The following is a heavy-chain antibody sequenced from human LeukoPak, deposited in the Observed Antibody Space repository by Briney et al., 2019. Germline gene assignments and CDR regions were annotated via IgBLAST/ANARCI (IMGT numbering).Heavy chain of an antibody. Sequence: SETLSLTCTVSGGSISSSSYYWGWIRQPPGKGLEWIGSIYYSGSTYYNPSLKSRVTISVDTSKNQFSLKLSSVTTADTAVYYCARLYVWGSYLSGYYFDYWGQGPLVTVSS. CDR3: ARLYVWGSYLSGYYFDY. V-gene: IGHV4-39*01. D-gene: IGHD3-16*01. CDR1: GGSISSSSYY. CDR2: IYYSGST. J-gene: IGHJ4*02.